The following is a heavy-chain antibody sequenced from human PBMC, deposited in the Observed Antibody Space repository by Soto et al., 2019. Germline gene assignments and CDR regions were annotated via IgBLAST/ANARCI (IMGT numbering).Heavy chain of an antibody. CDR2: IYYSGST. CDR3: ARATYYYDSSGTRAPFYFDY. CDR1: GGSISSGGYY. V-gene: IGHV4-31*03. D-gene: IGHD3-22*01. Sequence: QVQLQESGPGLVKPSQTLSLTCTVSGGSISSGGYYWSWIRQNPGKGLEGIGYIYYSGSTYYNPSLKSRVTISVDTSQNQFALKLSSVTAADTAVYYCARATYYYDSSGTRAPFYFDYWGQGTLVTVSS. J-gene: IGHJ4*02.